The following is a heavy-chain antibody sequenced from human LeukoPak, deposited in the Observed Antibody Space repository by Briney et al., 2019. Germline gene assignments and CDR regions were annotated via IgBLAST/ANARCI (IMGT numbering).Heavy chain of an antibody. CDR3: ARGDTAMVIGDY. J-gene: IGHJ4*02. CDR2: IYYSGST. D-gene: IGHD5-18*01. CDR1: GGSISSYY. Sequence: SETLSLTCTVSGGSISSYYWSWIRQPPGKGLEWIGYIYYSGSTNYNPSLKSRVTISVDTSKNQFSLKLSSVTAADTAAYYCARGDTAMVIGDYWGQGTLVTVSS. V-gene: IGHV4-59*01.